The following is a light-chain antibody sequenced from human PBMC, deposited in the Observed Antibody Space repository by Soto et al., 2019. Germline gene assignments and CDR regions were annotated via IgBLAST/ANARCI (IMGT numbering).Light chain of an antibody. CDR1: SSDIGRYKF. CDR3: SSSTNTNTLVI. J-gene: IGLJ2*01. CDR2: EGT. V-gene: IGLV2-14*01. Sequence: LTQPASVSGSPGQSITISCTGTSSDIGRYKFVSWFQQHPGKAPKLLIFEGTNRPSGVSNRFSGSKSGNTASLTISGLQAEDEAIYFCSSSTNTNTLVIFGGGTKVTVL.